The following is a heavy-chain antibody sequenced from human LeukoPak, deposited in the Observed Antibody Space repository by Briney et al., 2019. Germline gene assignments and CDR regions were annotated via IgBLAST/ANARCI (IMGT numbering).Heavy chain of an antibody. CDR3: ARGTYFSDTYYFDY. J-gene: IGHJ4*02. Sequence: PSETLSLTCTVSGGSISSYYWSWIRQPAGKGLEWIGRIYSSGSTNYNPSLKSRVTMSVDTSKNQFSLQLASVTAADTAVYYCARGTYFSDTYYFDYWGQGTLVTVSS. CDR1: GGSISSYY. D-gene: IGHD3-22*01. CDR2: IYSSGST. V-gene: IGHV4-4*07.